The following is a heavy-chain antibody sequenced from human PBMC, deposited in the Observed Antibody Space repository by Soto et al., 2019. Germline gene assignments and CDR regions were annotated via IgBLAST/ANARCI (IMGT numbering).Heavy chain of an antibody. CDR2: ISYDGSNK. CDR1: GFTFSSYA. D-gene: IGHD5-18*01. V-gene: IGHV3-30-3*01. Sequence: QVQLVESGGGVVQPGRSLRLSCAASGFTFSSYAMHWVRQAPGKGLEWVAVISYDGSNKYYADSVKGRFTISRDNSKNSLYLQRNRLRAEDTGVNYCARAKDTAMVTVNFDWGQGTLVTVSS. J-gene: IGHJ4*02. CDR3: ARAKDTAMVTVNFD.